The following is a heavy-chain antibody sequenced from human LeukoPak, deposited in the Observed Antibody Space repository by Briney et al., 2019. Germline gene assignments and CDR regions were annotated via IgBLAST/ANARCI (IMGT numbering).Heavy chain of an antibody. D-gene: IGHD6-13*01. CDR2: IYHSGST. CDR1: GGSINSSSYF. J-gene: IGHJ6*03. CDR3: ARADYSSTWSHDYYYMDV. Sequence: PSETLSLTCTVSGGSINSSSYFWGWIRQPPGKGLEWIGSIYHSGSTYYNPSLKSRVTISVDTSKNQFSLKLSSVTAADTAVYYCARADYSSTWSHDYYYMDVWGKGTTVTVSS. V-gene: IGHV4-39*07.